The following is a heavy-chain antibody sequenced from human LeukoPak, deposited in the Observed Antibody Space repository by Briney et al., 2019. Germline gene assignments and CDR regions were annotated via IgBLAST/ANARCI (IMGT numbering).Heavy chain of an antibody. CDR2: IYYSGST. Sequence: SETLSLTCTVSGGSISSSSYYWGWIRQPPGKGLEWIGSIYYSGSTYYNPSLKSRVTISVDTSKSQFSLKLSSVTAADTAVYYCARGTSSDYYYYYMDVWGKGTTVTVSS. CDR1: GGSISSSSYY. CDR3: ARGTSSDYYYYYMDV. V-gene: IGHV4-39*07. D-gene: IGHD2-2*01. J-gene: IGHJ6*03.